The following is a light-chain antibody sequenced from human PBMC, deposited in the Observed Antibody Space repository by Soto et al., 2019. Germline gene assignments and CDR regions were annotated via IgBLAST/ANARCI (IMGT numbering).Light chain of an antibody. J-gene: IGLJ1*01. CDR3: QSYASSRSGYV. V-gene: IGLV1-40*01. CDR1: SSNIGAGYD. Sequence: QSALTQPPSVSGASGQRVTISCTGSSSNIGAGYDVHWYQQLPGTAPKLLIYGNSNRPSGVPDRFSGSKSGTSASLAITGLQAEDEAEYYCQSYASSRSGYVVGTGTKLTVL. CDR2: GNS.